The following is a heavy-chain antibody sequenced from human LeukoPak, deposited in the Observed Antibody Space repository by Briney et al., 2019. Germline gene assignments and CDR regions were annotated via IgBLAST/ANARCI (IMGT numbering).Heavy chain of an antibody. V-gene: IGHV3-21*05. CDR3: SRDHYYGSGSYDY. D-gene: IGHD3-10*01. CDR2: ISNSSSNI. Sequence: PGGSLRLSWAASGFTFSSYTMNWVRQAPGKGREGVSYISNSSSNIYYADSGKGRFTISRDNAKSSLSLQMNSLRAEDAAVYYCSRDHYYGSGSYDYWGQGTLVTVSS. CDR1: GFTFSSYT. J-gene: IGHJ4*02.